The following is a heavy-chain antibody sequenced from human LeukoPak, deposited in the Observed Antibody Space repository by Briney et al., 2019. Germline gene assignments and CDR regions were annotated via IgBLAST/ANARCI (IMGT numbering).Heavy chain of an antibody. CDR2: IYYSGST. CDR1: GGSISSSSYY. J-gene: IGHJ4*02. Sequence: SETLSLTCTVSGGSISSSSYYWGWIRQPPGKGLEWIGSIYYSGSTYYNPSLKSRVTISVDTSKNQFSLKLSSVTAADTAVCYCAREVGTTVVTWGQGTLVTVSS. D-gene: IGHD4-23*01. V-gene: IGHV4-39*07. CDR3: AREVGTTVVT.